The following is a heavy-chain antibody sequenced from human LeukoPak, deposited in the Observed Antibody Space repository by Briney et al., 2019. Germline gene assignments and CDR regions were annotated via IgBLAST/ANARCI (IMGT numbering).Heavy chain of an antibody. V-gene: IGHV3-11*01. D-gene: IGHD2-21*02. CDR2: IYSGSTTI. CDR3: VRGDLNRYPDY. Sequence: GGSLRLSCAASGFTFSDYYMSWIRQAPGKGLEWVSYIYSGSTTIYYADSVKGRFTISRDNAKDSLYLQMNSLRAEDTAVYYCVRGDLNRYPDYWGQGTLVTVSS. CDR1: GFTFSDYY. J-gene: IGHJ4*02.